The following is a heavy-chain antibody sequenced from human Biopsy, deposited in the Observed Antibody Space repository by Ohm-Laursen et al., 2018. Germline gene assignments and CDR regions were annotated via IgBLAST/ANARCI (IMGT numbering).Heavy chain of an antibody. CDR3: ARGKYKDFSTGLPRPYHYTLDF. Sequence: SLRLSCAASGLIFSDYYMSWIRQAPGKGLEWIAYISARDGVVYYADSVKGRFTISRDNTNNSLYLQMTSLRPEGTAVFYCARGKYKDFSTGLPRPYHYTLDFWGPGTTVPVFS. V-gene: IGHV3-11*01. J-gene: IGHJ6*02. CDR1: GLIFSDYY. CDR2: ISARDGVV. D-gene: IGHD3-22*01.